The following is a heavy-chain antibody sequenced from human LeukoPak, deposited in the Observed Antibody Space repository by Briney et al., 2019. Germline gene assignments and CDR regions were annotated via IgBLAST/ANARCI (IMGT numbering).Heavy chain of an antibody. Sequence: SETLSLTCAVYGGSFWSWIRQPPGKVLEWIGEINHSGSTNYNPTLKSRFTMSVDTSKNQFSLKLSSVTAADTAMYYCARVGSNGVYYLGDDAFDIWGQGTMVIVSS. D-gene: IGHD2-8*01. CDR1: GGSF. V-gene: IGHV4-34*01. CDR2: INHSGST. CDR3: ARVGSNGVYYLGDDAFDI. J-gene: IGHJ3*02.